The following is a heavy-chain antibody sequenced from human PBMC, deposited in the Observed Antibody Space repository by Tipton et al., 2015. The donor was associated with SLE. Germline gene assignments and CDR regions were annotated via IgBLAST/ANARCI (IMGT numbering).Heavy chain of an antibody. CDR3: ARSWSSRREFDY. D-gene: IGHD1-26*01. CDR2: IYRTGTT. J-gene: IGHJ4*02. Sequence: LRLSCIVSDDSVSSAYYWAWIRQPPGKGLQWIACIYRTGTTYVNPSLKSRVSMSMDTSNNRFSLTMTSLTVADTAVYYCARSWSSRREFDYWGPGTLVTVSS. V-gene: IGHV4-38-2*02. CDR1: DDSVSSAYY.